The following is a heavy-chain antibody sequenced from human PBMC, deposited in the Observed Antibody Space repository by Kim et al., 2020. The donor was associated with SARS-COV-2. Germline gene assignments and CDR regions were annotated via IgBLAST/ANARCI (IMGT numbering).Heavy chain of an antibody. V-gene: IGHV4-34*01. CDR2: IYHSGTT. J-gene: IGHJ5*02. D-gene: IGHD6-13*01. CDR3: ARSRYHAPSSFWVRFAP. Sequence: SETLSLTCAVYGGSFSGYYWSWIRQPPGKGLEWIGEIYHSGTTKYNPSLKSRVTISLDTAKNQFSLKLSSVTAADTAVYFCARSRYHAPSSFWVRFAPWG. CDR1: GGSFSGYY.